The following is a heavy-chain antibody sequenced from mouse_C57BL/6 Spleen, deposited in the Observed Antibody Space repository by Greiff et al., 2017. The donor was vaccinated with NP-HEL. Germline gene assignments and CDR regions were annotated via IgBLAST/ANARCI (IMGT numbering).Heavy chain of an antibody. D-gene: IGHD1-1*01. CDR3: ARCYYGSSPTFAY. V-gene: IGHV1-20*01. CDR2: INPYNGDT. CDR1: GYSFTGYF. Sequence: EVQLQQSGPELVKPGDSVKISCKASGYSFTGYFMNWVMQSHGKSLEWIGRINPYNGDTFYNQKFKGKATLTVDKSSSTAHMELRSLTSEDSAVYYCARCYYGSSPTFAYWGQGTLVTVSA. J-gene: IGHJ3*01.